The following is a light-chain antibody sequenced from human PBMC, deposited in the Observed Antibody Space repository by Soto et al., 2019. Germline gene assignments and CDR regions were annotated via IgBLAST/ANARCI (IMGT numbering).Light chain of an antibody. V-gene: IGKV1-39*01. CDR3: QQSYGTPWT. CDR2: AAA. CDR1: QSISNH. Sequence: DIQMTQSPSSLSASVGDGVTITCRASQSISNHLNWYQQKAGKAPKALIYAAASLQSGVPSRFSGSGSGTEFTLTINSLQPEDVATYFCQQSYGTPWTFGQGTKVDIK. J-gene: IGKJ1*01.